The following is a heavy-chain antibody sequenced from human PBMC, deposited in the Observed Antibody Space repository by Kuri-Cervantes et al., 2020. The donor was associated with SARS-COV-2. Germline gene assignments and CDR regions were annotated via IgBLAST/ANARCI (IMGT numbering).Heavy chain of an antibody. Sequence: GSLRLSCAVYGGSFSGYYWSWIRQPPGKGLEWIGEINHSGSTNYNPSLKSRVAISVDTSKNQFSLKLSSVTAADTAVYYCARGLDFWSGYTSYYYYGMDVWGQGTTVTVSS. CDR1: GGSFSGYY. CDR3: ARGLDFWSGYTSYYYYGMDV. CDR2: INHSGST. D-gene: IGHD3-3*01. J-gene: IGHJ6*02. V-gene: IGHV4-34*01.